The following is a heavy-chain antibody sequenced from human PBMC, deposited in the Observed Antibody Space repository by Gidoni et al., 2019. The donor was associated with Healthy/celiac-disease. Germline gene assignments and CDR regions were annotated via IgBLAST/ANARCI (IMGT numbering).Heavy chain of an antibody. Sequence: QVQLVESGGGVVQPGRSLRLSCSASGFTFSSYGMHWVRQAPGKGLAWVAVISYDGSNKYYADSVKGRFTISRDNSKNTLYLQMNSLRAEDTAVYYCAIPDYGDAFDIWGQGTMVTVSS. CDR2: ISYDGSNK. J-gene: IGHJ3*02. D-gene: IGHD4-17*01. CDR3: AIPDYGDAFDI. CDR1: GFTFSSYG. V-gene: IGHV3-30*03.